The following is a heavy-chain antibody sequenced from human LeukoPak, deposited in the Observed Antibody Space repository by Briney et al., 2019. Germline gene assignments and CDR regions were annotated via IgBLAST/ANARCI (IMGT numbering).Heavy chain of an antibody. CDR1: GFTFSNAW. Sequence: GGSLRPSCVASGFTFSNAWMSWVRQAPGKGLEWVGRIKSKTDGGTTDYAAPVKGRFTISRDDSKNTLYLQMNSLKTEDTAVYYCTTDSGYDSGLYWGQGTLVTVSS. D-gene: IGHD5-12*01. CDR2: IKSKTDGGTT. J-gene: IGHJ4*02. CDR3: TTDSGYDSGLY. V-gene: IGHV3-15*01.